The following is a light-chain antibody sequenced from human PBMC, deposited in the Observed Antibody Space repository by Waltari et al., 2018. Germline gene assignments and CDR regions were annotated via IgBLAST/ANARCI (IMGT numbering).Light chain of an antibody. CDR2: GNH. J-gene: IGLJ2*01. V-gene: IGLV1-47*01. Sequence: QSVLTQPPSASETPGQRITIPCSGINSNIGNNPVSWYQQLPGTTPKLLIYGNHQRPSGVPDRFSGSKSGASASLAISGLRSEDEADYYCAVWDDSLSAVVFGGGTKLTV. CDR1: NSNIGNNP. CDR3: AVWDDSLSAVV.